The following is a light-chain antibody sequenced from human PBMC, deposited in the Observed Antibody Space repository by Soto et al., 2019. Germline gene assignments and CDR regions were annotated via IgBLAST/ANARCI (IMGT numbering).Light chain of an antibody. CDR1: SSDVGSYNL. CDR2: EVS. J-gene: IGLJ1*01. V-gene: IGLV2-23*02. CDR3: CSYAGSSTV. Sequence: GSPGQSITISCTGTSSDVGSYNLVSWYQQHPGKAPKLMIYEVSKRPSGVSNRFSGSKSGNTASLTISGLQAEDEADYYCCSYAGSSTVFGTGTKVTVL.